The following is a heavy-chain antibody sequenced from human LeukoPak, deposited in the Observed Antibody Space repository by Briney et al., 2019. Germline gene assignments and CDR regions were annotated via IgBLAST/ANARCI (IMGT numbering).Heavy chain of an antibody. J-gene: IGHJ4*02. V-gene: IGHV3-23*01. Sequence: GGSLRLSCAASGFTFSSYAMHWVRRAPGKGLEWVSAISGSGGSTYYADSVKGRFTISRDNSKNTLYLQMNSLRAEDTAVYYCARAYYDLWSGSTPFNYWGQGTLVTVSS. CDR2: ISGSGGST. D-gene: IGHD3-3*01. CDR1: GFTFSSYA. CDR3: ARAYYDLWSGSTPFNY.